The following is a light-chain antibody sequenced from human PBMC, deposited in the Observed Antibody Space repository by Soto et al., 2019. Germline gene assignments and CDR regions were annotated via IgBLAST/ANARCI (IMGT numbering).Light chain of an antibody. J-gene: IGKJ1*01. V-gene: IGKV3-20*01. CDR2: GAS. Sequence: EIVLTQSPGTLSLSPGERATLSCRASQTVSNTYLAWYQQKPGQAPRLLIYGASSRATGIPDRFSGSGSGTDFTLTISRLEPEDFAVYYCQQFRGFWTFGPGTKVEIK. CDR3: QQFRGFWT. CDR1: QTVSNTY.